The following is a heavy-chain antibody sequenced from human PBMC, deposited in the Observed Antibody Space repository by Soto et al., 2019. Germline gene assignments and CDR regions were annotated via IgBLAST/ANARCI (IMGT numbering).Heavy chain of an antibody. D-gene: IGHD3-10*01. V-gene: IGHV3-9*01. Sequence: PGWSLRLSCAASVFTFDDYAMHWVRQAPGKGLEWVSGISWNSGSIGYADSVKGRFTISRDNAKNSLYLQMNSLRAEDTALYYCAKDITMVRGVISFDYYYYGMDVWGQGTTVTVSS. CDR3: AKDITMVRGVISFDYYYYGMDV. CDR2: ISWNSGSI. J-gene: IGHJ6*02. CDR1: VFTFDDYA.